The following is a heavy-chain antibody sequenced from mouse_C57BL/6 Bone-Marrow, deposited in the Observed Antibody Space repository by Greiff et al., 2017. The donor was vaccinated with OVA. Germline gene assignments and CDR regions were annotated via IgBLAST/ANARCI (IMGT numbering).Heavy chain of an antibody. Sequence: QVQLQQSGPGLVQPSQSLSITCTVSGFSLTSYGVHWVRQSPGKGLEWLGVIWRGGSTDYNAAFMSRLSITKDNSKSQGFFKMNSLQADDTAIYYCAKKNYGSLYWYFDVWGTGTTVTVSS. V-gene: IGHV2-5*01. CDR3: AKKNYGSLYWYFDV. J-gene: IGHJ1*03. CDR1: GFSLTSYG. CDR2: IWRGGST. D-gene: IGHD1-1*01.